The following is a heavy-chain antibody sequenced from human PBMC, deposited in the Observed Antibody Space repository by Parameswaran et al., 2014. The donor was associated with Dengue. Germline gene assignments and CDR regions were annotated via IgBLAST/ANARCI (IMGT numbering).Heavy chain of an antibody. CDR3: AKDLGWSDLLYFDY. D-gene: IGHD6-19*01. V-gene: IGHV3-23*01. Sequence: VRQAPGKGLEWVSAISGSGGSTYYADSVKGRFTISRDNSKNTLYLQMNSLRAEDTAVYYCAKDLGWSDLLYFDYWGQGTLVTVSS. J-gene: IGHJ4*02. CDR2: ISGSGGST.